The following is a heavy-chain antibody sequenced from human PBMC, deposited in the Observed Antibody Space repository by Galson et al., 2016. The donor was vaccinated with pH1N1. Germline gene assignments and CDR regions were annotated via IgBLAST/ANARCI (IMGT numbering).Heavy chain of an antibody. CDR1: GYSISSGYY. D-gene: IGHD5-12*01. J-gene: IGHJ3*02. Sequence: SETLSLTCAVSGYSISSGYYWAWIRQPPGKGLEWIGSLYHSGSTYYNTSLKSPVTISVDTSKNQFSLNLNSVTAADTAVYYCATYIVAPLFDAFDIWGQGTMVTVSS. CDR2: LYHSGST. CDR3: ATYIVAPLFDAFDI. V-gene: IGHV4-38-2*01.